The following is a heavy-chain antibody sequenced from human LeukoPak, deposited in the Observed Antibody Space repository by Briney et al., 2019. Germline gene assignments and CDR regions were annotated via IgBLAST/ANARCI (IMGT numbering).Heavy chain of an antibody. V-gene: IGHV3-7*01. CDR1: RFTFSSDW. Sequence: GGSLRLSCAASRFTFSSDWMSWVRQAAGKGLEWEANTQQDGSEKYYVDYVKGRFTISRDNAKNSLYLQMNSLRAEDTAVYYCARGRRSDSSGPPYFDYWGQGTLVTVSS. J-gene: IGHJ4*02. CDR2: TQQDGSEK. CDR3: ARGRRSDSSGPPYFDY. D-gene: IGHD6-19*01.